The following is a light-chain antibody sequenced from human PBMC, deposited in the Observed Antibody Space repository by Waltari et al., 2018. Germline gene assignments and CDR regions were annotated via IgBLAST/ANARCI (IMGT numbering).Light chain of an antibody. CDR3: QQYNNWPPGA. CDR2: GAS. J-gene: IGKJ1*01. V-gene: IGKV3-15*01. CDR1: QSVSSN. Sequence: LSCRASQSVSSNLAWYQQKPGQAPRLLIHGASTRATGIPARFSGSGSGTEFTLTISSLQSEDFAVYYCQQYNNWPPGAFGQGTKVEIK.